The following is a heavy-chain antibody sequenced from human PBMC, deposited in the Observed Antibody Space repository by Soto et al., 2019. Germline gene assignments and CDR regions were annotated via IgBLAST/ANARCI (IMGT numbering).Heavy chain of an antibody. V-gene: IGHV4-59*08. Sequence: SETLSLTCTVSGGSISSYYWSWIRQPPGKGLEWIGYISYSGSTNYNPSLKSRVTISVDTSKNQFSLKLSSVTAADTAVYFCARHLGYDNSGYYRNWFDPWGQGTLVTVSS. CDR2: ISYSGST. CDR1: GGSISSYY. CDR3: ARHLGYDNSGYYRNWFDP. D-gene: IGHD3-22*01. J-gene: IGHJ5*02.